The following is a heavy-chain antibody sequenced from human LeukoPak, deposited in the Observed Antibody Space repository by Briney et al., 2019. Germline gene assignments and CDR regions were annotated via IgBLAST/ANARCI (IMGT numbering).Heavy chain of an antibody. CDR2: IYYSGST. V-gene: IGHV4-59*01. CDR3: ARENYGLADY. D-gene: IGHD4-17*01. Sequence: SETLSLTCAVYGGSFSGYYWSWIRQPPGKGLEWIGYIYYSGSTNYNPSLKSRVTISVDTSKNQFSLKLSSVTAADTAVYYCARENYGLADYWGQGTLVTVSS. J-gene: IGHJ4*02. CDR1: GGSFSGYY.